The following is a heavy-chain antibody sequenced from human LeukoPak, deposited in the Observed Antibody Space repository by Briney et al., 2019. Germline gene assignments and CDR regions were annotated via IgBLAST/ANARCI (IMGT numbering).Heavy chain of an antibody. V-gene: IGHV3-53*01. D-gene: IGHD4-17*01. CDR2: MFPDGRT. CDR3: ARTNPVYGDYDY. J-gene: IGHJ4*02. Sequence: GGSLRLSCAVSGFSVNDNYMSWVRQAPGKGLQWVSVMFPDGRTYYADSVKGRSTISRDLARNTLLLQMHSLRADDTAVHYCARTNPVYGDYDYWGQRTLVTVSS. CDR1: GFSVNDNY.